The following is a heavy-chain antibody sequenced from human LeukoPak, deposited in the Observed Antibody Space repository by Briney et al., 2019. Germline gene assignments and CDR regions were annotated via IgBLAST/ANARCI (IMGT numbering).Heavy chain of an antibody. CDR3: ARGKLLDTFDI. D-gene: IGHD3-10*01. J-gene: IGHJ3*02. Sequence: GASVKVSCKASGYTFTSYGISWVRQAPGQGLEWMGGIVPIFGKPSYAQKFQGRVTITADTSTSTVYMELSSLGSDDTAVYYCARGKLLDTFDIWGQGAMVAVSS. V-gene: IGHV1-69*06. CDR2: IVPIFGKP. CDR1: GYTFTSYG.